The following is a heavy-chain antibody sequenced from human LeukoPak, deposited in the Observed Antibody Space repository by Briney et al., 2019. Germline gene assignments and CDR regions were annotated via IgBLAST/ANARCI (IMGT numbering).Heavy chain of an antibody. D-gene: IGHD1-26*01. CDR3: ASQNFIVGAEWVTQYFDY. CDR1: GGSISSSSYY. J-gene: IGHJ4*02. CDR2: IYHSGST. V-gene: IGHV4-61*05. Sequence: SETLSLTCTVSGGSISSSSYYWGWIRQPPGKGLEWIGYIYHSGSTYYNPSLKSRVTISVDRPKNQFSLKLSSVTAADTAVYYCASQNFIVGAEWVTQYFDYWGQGTLVTVSS.